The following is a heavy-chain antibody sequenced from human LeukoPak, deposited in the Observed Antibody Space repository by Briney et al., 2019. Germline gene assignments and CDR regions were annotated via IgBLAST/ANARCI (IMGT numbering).Heavy chain of an antibody. D-gene: IGHD6-19*01. CDR3: ARDSSGWVGPDAFDI. J-gene: IGHJ3*02. CDR2: INHSGST. CDR1: GGSFSGYY. V-gene: IGHV4-34*01. Sequence: SETLSLTCAVYGGSFSGYYWSWIRQPPGKGLEWIGEINHSGSTNYNPSLKSRVTMSVDTSKNQFSLKLSSVTAADTAVYYCARDSSGWVGPDAFDIWGQGTMVAVSS.